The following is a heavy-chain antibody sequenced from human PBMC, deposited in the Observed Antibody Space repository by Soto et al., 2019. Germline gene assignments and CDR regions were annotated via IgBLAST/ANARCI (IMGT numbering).Heavy chain of an antibody. CDR2: IIPILGIA. CDR1: GGTFSSYT. V-gene: IGHV1-69*02. J-gene: IGHJ4*02. Sequence: SVKVSCKASGGTFSSYTISWVRQAPGQGLEWMGRIIPILGIANYAQKLQGRVTITADKSTSTAYMELSSLRSEDTAVYYCARHSEDIVVVPDAGNGRAFDYWGQGTLVTVSS. D-gene: IGHD2-2*01. CDR3: ARHSEDIVVVPDAGNGRAFDY.